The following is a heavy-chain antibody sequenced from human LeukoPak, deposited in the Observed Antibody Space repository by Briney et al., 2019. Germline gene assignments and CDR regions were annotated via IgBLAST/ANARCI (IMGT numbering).Heavy chain of an antibody. Sequence: GGSLRLSCAASGFTFTSFAMSWVRQAPGKGLEWVSGVSAGGGSTYYADSVKGRFSISRDNSNNTVYLQMNSLRAEDTAVYYCARGPSGYHNTGGQGTLVTVSS. D-gene: IGHD5-12*01. CDR3: ARGPSGYHNT. J-gene: IGHJ4*02. CDR2: VSAGGGST. CDR1: GFTFTSFA. V-gene: IGHV3-23*01.